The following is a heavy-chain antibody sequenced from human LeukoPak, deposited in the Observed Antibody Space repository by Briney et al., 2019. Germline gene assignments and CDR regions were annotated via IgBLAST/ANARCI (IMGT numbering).Heavy chain of an antibody. J-gene: IGHJ4*02. Sequence: GRSLRLSCAASGFTFDDYAMHWVRQAPGKGLEWVSGISWNSGSIGYADSVKGRVTISRDNAKNSLYLQMNSRRAEDTALYYCAKGLELGSYFDYWGQGTLVTVSS. D-gene: IGHD1-7*01. CDR3: AKGLELGSYFDY. V-gene: IGHV3-9*01. CDR1: GFTFDDYA. CDR2: ISWNSGSI.